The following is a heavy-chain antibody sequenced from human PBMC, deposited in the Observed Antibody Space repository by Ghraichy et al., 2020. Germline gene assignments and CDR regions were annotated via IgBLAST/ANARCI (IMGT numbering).Heavy chain of an antibody. CDR1: GFTFSSYA. V-gene: IGHV3-23*01. Sequence: GGSLRLSCAASGFTFSSYAMSWVRQAPGKGLEWVSAISGSGGSTYYADSVKGRFTISRDNSKNTLYLQMNSLRAEDTAVYYCAKAFYYGSGSYYESFDYWGQGTLVTVSS. J-gene: IGHJ4*02. CDR3: AKAFYYGSGSYYESFDY. CDR2: ISGSGGST. D-gene: IGHD3-10*01.